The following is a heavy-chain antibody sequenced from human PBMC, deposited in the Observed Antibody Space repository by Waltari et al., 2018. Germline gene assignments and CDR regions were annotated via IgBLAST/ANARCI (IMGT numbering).Heavy chain of an antibody. V-gene: IGHV4-59*08. J-gene: IGHJ3*02. CDR2: IYYSGST. D-gene: IGHD1-1*01. CDR1: GGSISSYY. Sequence: QVQLQESGPGLVKPSETLSLTCTVSGGSISSYYWSWIRQPPGTGLEWIGYIYYSGSTHYKPSLRRRVTISVDTSKNQFSLKLSSVTAADTAVYYCARHHPTGTWKQRAPRPSDAFDIWGQGTMVTVSS. CDR3: ARHHPTGTWKQRAPRPSDAFDI.